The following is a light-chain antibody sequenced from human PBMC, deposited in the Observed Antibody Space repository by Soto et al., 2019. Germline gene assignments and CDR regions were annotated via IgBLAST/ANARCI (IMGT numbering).Light chain of an antibody. J-gene: IGKJ3*01. CDR3: QQSYSTLT. Sequence: DIPMTQSPSSLSASVGDRVTITCRASQSISSYLNWYQQKPGKAPKLLIYAASSLQSGVPSRFSGSGSGTDFTLTTSSLQPEDFATYYCQQSYSTLTFGPGTKVDIK. CDR1: QSISSY. CDR2: AAS. V-gene: IGKV1-39*01.